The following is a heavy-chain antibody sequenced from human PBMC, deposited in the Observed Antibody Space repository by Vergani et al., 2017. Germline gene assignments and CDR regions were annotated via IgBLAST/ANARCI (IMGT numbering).Heavy chain of an antibody. D-gene: IGHD2-15*01. J-gene: IGHJ4*02. CDR2: IHTSGST. CDR1: GGSINSHNYY. CDR3: ARGXCLGGSCYKPLFDY. Sequence: QVQLQESGPGLVKPSQTLALTCTVSGGSINSHNYYWSWIRQPAGKGLEWIGRIHTSGSTNYNPSLKSRVTMSEDTSKNQFSLNLTSVTVADTAVYFCARGXCLGGSCYKPLFDYWGQGILVTVSS. V-gene: IGHV4-61*02.